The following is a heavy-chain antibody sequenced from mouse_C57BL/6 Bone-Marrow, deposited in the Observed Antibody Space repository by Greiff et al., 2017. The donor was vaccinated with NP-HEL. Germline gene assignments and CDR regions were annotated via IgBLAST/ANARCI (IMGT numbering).Heavy chain of an antibody. CDR2: IRSKSNNYAT. Sequence: EVQRVESGGGLVQPKGSLKLSCAASGFSFNTYAMNWVRQAPGKGLEWVARIRSKSNNYATYYADSVKDRFTITRDDSESMLYLQMNNLKTEDTAMDYCVRQKVSYWYFDVWGTGTTVTVSS. CDR1: GFSFNTYA. CDR3: VRQKVSYWYFDV. J-gene: IGHJ1*03. D-gene: IGHD1-3*01. V-gene: IGHV10-1*01.